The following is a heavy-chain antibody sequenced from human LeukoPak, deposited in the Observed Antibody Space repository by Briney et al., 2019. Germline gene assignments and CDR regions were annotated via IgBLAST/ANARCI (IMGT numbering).Heavy chain of an antibody. CDR3: ARGALAVADVWFDP. CDR1: GGSISSYY. J-gene: IGHJ5*02. CDR2: IYTSGST. D-gene: IGHD6-19*01. Sequence: SETLSLTCTVSGGSISSYYWSWIRQPAGKGLEWIGRIYTSGSTNYNPSLKSRVTMSVDTSKNQFSLKLSSVTAADTAVYYCARGALAVADVWFDPWGQGTLVTVSS. V-gene: IGHV4-4*07.